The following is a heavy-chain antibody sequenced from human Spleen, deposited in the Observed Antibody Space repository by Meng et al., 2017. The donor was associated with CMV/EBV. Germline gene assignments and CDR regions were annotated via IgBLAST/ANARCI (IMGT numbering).Heavy chain of an antibody. CDR1: GGSISNYW. CDR3: ARDLWLWFGEYDS. CDR2: IYYSGRT. V-gene: IGHV4-59*12. D-gene: IGHD3-10*01. Sequence: SETLSLTCTVSGGSISNYWWSWSRQPPGKGLEWIGSIYYSGRTYYNPSLKSRVIISVDTSNNQFSLKLNSVTAADTAVYYCARDLWLWFGEYDSWGQGTLVTVSS. J-gene: IGHJ5*01.